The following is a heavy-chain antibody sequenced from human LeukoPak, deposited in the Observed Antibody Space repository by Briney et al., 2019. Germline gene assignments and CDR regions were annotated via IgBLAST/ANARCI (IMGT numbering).Heavy chain of an antibody. V-gene: IGHV4-39*07. CDR2: IYYSGST. D-gene: IGHD3-16*01. Sequence: SETLSLTCTVSGGSISSSSYYWGWICQPPGKGLEWIGSIYYSGSTYYNPSLKSRVTISVDTSKNQFSLKLSSVTAADTAVYYCARVFGPSPLYFDYWGQGTLVTVSS. CDR1: GGSISSSSYY. J-gene: IGHJ4*02. CDR3: ARVFGPSPLYFDY.